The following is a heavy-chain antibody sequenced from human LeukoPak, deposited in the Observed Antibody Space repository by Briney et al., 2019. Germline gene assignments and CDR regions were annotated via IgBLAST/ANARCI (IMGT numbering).Heavy chain of an antibody. CDR2: ISWNSGSI. CDR1: GFTFDDYA. V-gene: IGHV3-9*01. D-gene: IGHD3-3*01. Sequence: GGSLRLSCAASGFTFDDYAMHWVRQAPGKGLEWVSGISWNSGSIGYADSVKGRFTISRDNAKNSLYLQMNSLRAEDAALYYRAKAKGHYDFWSGYPMGYYFDYWGQGTLVTVSS. CDR3: AKAKGHYDFWSGYPMGYYFDY. J-gene: IGHJ4*02.